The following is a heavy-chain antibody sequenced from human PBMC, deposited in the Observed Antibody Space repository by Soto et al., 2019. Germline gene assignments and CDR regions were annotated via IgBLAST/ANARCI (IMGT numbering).Heavy chain of an antibody. Sequence: EVQLVESGGGLVQPGGSLRLSCSASGFTFSSYAMHWVRQAPGKGLEYVSAISSNGGSTYYADSVKGRFTISRDNSKNTLYLQMSSLRAEDTAVYYCVKDRGVYYDSSGYQDWGQGTLVTVSS. J-gene: IGHJ4*02. CDR2: ISSNGGST. V-gene: IGHV3-64D*08. CDR3: VKDRGVYYDSSGYQD. D-gene: IGHD3-22*01. CDR1: GFTFSSYA.